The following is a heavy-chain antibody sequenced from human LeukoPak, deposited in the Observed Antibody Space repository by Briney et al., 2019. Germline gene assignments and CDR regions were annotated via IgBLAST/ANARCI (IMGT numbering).Heavy chain of an antibody. CDR3: TRKTPGRTPFDY. J-gene: IGHJ4*02. CDR1: GFTLRNYD. CDR2: IRGSSGST. Sequence: GGTLRLSCAASGFTLRNYDINWVRQAPGKGLEWVSVIRGSSGSTYYADSVKGRFTISRDDSKNTLYLQMDSLRAEDTAIYYCTRKTPGRTPFDYWGQGTLVTVSS. V-gene: IGHV3-23*01. D-gene: IGHD2-15*01.